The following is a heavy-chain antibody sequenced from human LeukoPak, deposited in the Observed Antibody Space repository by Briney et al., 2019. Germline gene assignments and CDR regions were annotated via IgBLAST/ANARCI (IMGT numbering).Heavy chain of an antibody. V-gene: IGHV3-53*04. D-gene: IGHD6-19*01. J-gene: IGHJ4*02. CDR3: ARGGTPGFSTGRIDY. CDR1: GFTVSSSS. Sequence: GGSLRLSCAASGFTVSSSSMNWVRLGPGKGLEWVSVLYGAGSTYYADSVKGRFTISRHDSQNTLFLQMNSLRAEDTAVYYCARGGTPGFSTGRIDYWGQGTLVTVSS. CDR2: LYGAGST.